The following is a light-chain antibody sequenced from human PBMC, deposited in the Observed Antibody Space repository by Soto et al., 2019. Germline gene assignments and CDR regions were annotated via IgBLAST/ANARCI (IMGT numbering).Light chain of an antibody. CDR2: EVT. Sequence: QSVLTQPASVSGSPGQSITISCTGTSGDVGGHNYVSWYQQHPGRAPKLMIYEVTNRPSGVSNRFSGSKSGNTASLTISGLQAEDEADYYCTSYTGSSTLVFGTGTKVTVL. CDR3: TSYTGSSTLV. CDR1: SGDVGGHNY. V-gene: IGLV2-14*01. J-gene: IGLJ1*01.